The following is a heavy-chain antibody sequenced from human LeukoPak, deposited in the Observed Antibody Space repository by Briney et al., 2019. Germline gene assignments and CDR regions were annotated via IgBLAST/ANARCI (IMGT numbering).Heavy chain of an antibody. J-gene: IGHJ4*02. CDR3: ARLAVAGTPDDY. D-gene: IGHD6-19*01. CDR1: GGSIRSYY. Sequence: SETLSFTCTVTGGSIRSYYWSWIRQPPGKGLAWIGYIYYSGSNNYNPSLKSRVTISVDTSKNQFSLKLSSVTAADTAVYYCARLAVAGTPDDYWGQGTLVTVSS. V-gene: IGHV4-59*01. CDR2: IYYSGSN.